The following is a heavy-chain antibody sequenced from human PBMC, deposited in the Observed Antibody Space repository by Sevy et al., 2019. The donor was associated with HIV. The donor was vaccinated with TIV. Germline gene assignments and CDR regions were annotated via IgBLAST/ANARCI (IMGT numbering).Heavy chain of an antibody. CDR1: GFTLNSYA. CDR3: ARDGYNWIPFDR. V-gene: IGHV3-23*01. D-gene: IGHD1-20*01. Sequence: GGSLRLSCVASGFTLNSYAMSWVRQAPGKGLEWISDISGTGARTNYADSVVGRFTISRDNSKNTLYLQMNSLRAEDTAIYYCARDGYNWIPFDRWGQETLVTVSS. J-gene: IGHJ5*02. CDR2: ISGTGART.